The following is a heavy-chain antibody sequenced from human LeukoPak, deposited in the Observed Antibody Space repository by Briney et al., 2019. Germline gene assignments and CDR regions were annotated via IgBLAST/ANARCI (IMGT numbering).Heavy chain of an antibody. CDR1: GGSISSSSYY. V-gene: IGHV4-39*07. J-gene: IGHJ4*02. Sequence: SETLSLTCTVSGGSISSSSYYWGWIRQPPGKGLEWIGSIYYSGSTYYNPSLKSRVTISVDTSKNQFSLKLSSVTAADTAVYYCAREETPVYGDYGATLDYWGQGTLVTVSS. D-gene: IGHD4-17*01. CDR2: IYYSGST. CDR3: AREETPVYGDYGATLDY.